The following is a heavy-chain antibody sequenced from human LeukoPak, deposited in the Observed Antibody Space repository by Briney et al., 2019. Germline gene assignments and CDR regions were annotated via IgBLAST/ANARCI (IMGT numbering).Heavy chain of an antibody. V-gene: IGHV3-48*01. CDR2: ISDSSGTI. CDR1: GFTFSTYT. CDR3: ARVESSSWYGAFDI. J-gene: IGHJ3*02. D-gene: IGHD6-13*01. Sequence: GGSLRLSCAASGFTFSTYTMNWVRQAPGKGLEWVSCISDSSGTICYADSVKGRFTISRDNAKNSLYLQMNSLRAEDTAVYYCARVESSSWYGAFDIWGQGTMVTVSS.